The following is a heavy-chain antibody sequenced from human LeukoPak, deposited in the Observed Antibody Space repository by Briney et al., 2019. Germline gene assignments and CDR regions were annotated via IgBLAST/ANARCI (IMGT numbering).Heavy chain of an antibody. CDR3: ARRGYSYGLADYYYYYMDV. D-gene: IGHD5-18*01. V-gene: IGHV5-51*01. CDR1: GYSFASYW. Sequence: GESLKISCKGSGYSFASYWIGWVRQMPGKGLEWMGIIYPGDSDTRYSPSFQGQVTISADKSISTAYLQWSSLKASDTAMYYCARRGYSYGLADYYYYYMDVWGKGTTVTVSS. J-gene: IGHJ6*03. CDR2: IYPGDSDT.